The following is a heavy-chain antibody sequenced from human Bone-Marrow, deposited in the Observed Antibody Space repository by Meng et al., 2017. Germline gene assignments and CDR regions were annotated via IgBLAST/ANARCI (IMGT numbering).Heavy chain of an antibody. CDR1: GGSISSGGYY. CDR3: ARGVVHQDAFDI. CDR2: IYYSGST. Sequence: QVQLQESGPGLVKPSQPLPLTCTVSGGSISSGGYYWSWIRQHPGKGLEWIGYIYYSGSTYYNPSLKSRVTISVDTSKNQFSLKLSSVTAADTAVYYCARGVVHQDAFDIWGQGTMVTVSS. D-gene: IGHD2-2*01. V-gene: IGHV4-31*03. J-gene: IGHJ3*02.